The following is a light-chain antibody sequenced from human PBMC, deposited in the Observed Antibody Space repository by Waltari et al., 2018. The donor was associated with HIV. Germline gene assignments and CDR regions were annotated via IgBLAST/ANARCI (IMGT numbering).Light chain of an antibody. CDR2: KTS. Sequence: DIQMTQSTSSVSASVGDRVTITCRASQGVSVWLDWYQRRPGKAPKLLIHKTSRLYSGVPSRFSGSGSGSEFTLTINNLQPEDLATYYCLQAHSFPLTFGPGTTVEI. CDR3: LQAHSFPLT. V-gene: IGKV1-12*01. CDR1: QGVSVW. J-gene: IGKJ3*01.